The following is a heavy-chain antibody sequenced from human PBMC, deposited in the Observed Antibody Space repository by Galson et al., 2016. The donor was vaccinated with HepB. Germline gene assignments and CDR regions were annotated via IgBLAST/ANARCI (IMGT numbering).Heavy chain of an antibody. D-gene: IGHD3-10*01. J-gene: IGHJ4*02. Sequence: SLRLSCAASGFTFSTYAMSWVRQAPGKGPEWVSAITGNGGTTYYTDSVKGRFTISRDNFKSTLYLHMNSLRVDDTAVYYCAKDSWWVPGVIIDFDDWGQGTLVTVAS. V-gene: IGHV3-23*01. CDR2: ITGNGGTT. CDR1: GFTFSTYA. CDR3: AKDSWWVPGVIIDFDD.